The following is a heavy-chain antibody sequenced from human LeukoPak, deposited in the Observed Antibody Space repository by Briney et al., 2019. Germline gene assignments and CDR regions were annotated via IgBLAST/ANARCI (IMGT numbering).Heavy chain of an antibody. J-gene: IGHJ4*02. Sequence: PGGSLRLSCAASGFTFSTYVMTWVRQAPGEGLEWVSSISGSDGTTYYADSVKGRFTISRDNSKNTLFLQMNSLRAEDTAIYYCAKDGHRLPSPYFDSWGQGTLVTVSS. CDR1: GFTFSTYV. V-gene: IGHV3-23*01. CDR3: AKDGHRLPSPYFDS. CDR2: ISGSDGTT.